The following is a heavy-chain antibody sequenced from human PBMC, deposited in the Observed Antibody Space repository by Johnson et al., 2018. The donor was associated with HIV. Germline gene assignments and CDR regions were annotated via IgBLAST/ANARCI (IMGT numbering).Heavy chain of an antibody. CDR1: GFTVSSNY. CDR2: ISSSGGTT. Sequence: QMLLVESGGGLVQPGGSLRLSCAASGFTVSSNYMSWFRQAPGKGLEWVSAISSSGGTTHNADSVKGRFAISRDNAKNSLYLQMNSLKIEDTAVYYCTTPYSSSWHTKNAFDIWGQGTMVTVSS. V-gene: IGHV3-11*01. CDR3: TTPYSSSWHTKNAFDI. J-gene: IGHJ3*02. D-gene: IGHD6-13*01.